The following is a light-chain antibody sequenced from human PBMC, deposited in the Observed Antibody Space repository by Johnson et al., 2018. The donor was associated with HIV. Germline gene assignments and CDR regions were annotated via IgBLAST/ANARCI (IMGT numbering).Light chain of an antibody. J-gene: IGLJ1*01. CDR1: SSNIGNNY. CDR2: ENN. V-gene: IGLV1-51*02. CDR3: GTWDGSLRAGF. Sequence: QSVLTQPPSVSAAPGQKVTISCSGSSSNIGNNYVSWYQQLPGTAPKLLIYENNKRPSGITDRFSGSKSGTSATLGITGLQTGDEADYYCGTWDGSLRAGFFGTGTKVTVL.